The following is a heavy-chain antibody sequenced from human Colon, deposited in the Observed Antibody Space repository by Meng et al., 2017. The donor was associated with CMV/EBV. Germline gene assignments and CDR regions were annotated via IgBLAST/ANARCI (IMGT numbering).Heavy chain of an antibody. CDR3: ARQERWFGELPVQ. CDR2: IKEDGTEK. J-gene: IGHJ4*02. D-gene: IGHD3-10*01. Sequence: GGSLRLSCVASEFTFSGYRMAWVRQAPGKGLEWVAYIKEDGTEKDYVESVKGRFSISRDNAKNSLYLQMNNVRVEDTAVYYCARQERWFGELPVQWGQGTRVTVSS. V-gene: IGHV3-7*01. CDR1: EFTFSGYR.